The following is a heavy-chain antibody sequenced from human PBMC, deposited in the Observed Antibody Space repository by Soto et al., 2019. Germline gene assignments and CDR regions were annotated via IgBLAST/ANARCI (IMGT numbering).Heavy chain of an antibody. Sequence: QVQLQESGPGLVKPSETLSLTCTVSGGSMNDYYWNWIRQSPGKGLEWIGYILYSGSTNYNPSLKSRVTMSVDTSKLHFSLKMSSVTVADTAIYYCARFGPPRSPQWYFDLWGRGTLVTVSS. D-gene: IGHD3-16*01. J-gene: IGHJ2*01. CDR2: ILYSGST. CDR1: GGSMNDYY. CDR3: ARFGPPRSPQWYFDL. V-gene: IGHV4-59*01.